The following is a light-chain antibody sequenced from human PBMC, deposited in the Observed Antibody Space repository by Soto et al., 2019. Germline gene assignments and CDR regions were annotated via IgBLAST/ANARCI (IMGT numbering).Light chain of an antibody. Sequence: EIVLTQSPGTLSLSPGERATLSCRASQSVSSSYLAWYQQKPGQAPRLFIYGASSRATGIPDRFSGSGSGKVFTLTISRLEPEDFAVYYCQQYGSSPPMYTFGQGTKLEIK. CDR2: GAS. J-gene: IGKJ2*01. V-gene: IGKV3-20*01. CDR1: QSVSSSY. CDR3: QQYGSSPPMYT.